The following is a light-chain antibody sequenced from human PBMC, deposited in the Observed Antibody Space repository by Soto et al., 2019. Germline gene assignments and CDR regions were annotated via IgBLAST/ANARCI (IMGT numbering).Light chain of an antibody. J-gene: IGKJ5*01. V-gene: IGKV3-11*01. CDR3: QQRRNWKVT. CDR2: DAS. Sequence: PGYRSTRSFRASQSVSSYLAWYQKKPGQDPRILIYDASTRATGIPARFSGSGSGTDFNLTISRLETEDFAVYECQQRRNWKVTFGQGTRVEIK. CDR1: QSVSSY.